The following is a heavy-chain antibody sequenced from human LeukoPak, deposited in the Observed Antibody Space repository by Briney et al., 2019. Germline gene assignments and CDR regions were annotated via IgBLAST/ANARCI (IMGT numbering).Heavy chain of an antibody. V-gene: IGHV4-59*08. CDR2: IYYSGST. D-gene: IGHD4-17*01. Sequence: SETLSLTCTVSGGSISSYYWSWIRQPPGKGLEWIGYIYYSGSTNYNPSLKSRVTISVDTSKNQFSLKLSSVTAADTAVYYCARPDYGDVSAFDIWGQGTMVTVSS. CDR3: ARPDYGDVSAFDI. CDR1: GGSISSYY. J-gene: IGHJ3*02.